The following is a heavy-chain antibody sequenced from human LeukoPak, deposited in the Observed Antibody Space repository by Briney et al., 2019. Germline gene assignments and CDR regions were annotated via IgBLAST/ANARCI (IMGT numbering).Heavy chain of an antibody. D-gene: IGHD1-26*01. CDR3: ARDLLPLGGTLGNWFDP. Sequence: TGGSLRLSCVAPGFTFNSYNINWVRQAPGKGLEWVATISGSGGRTFHADSVKGRFTISRDNSMNTLFLQMNSLRVDDTAVYYCARDLLPLGGTLGNWFDPWGQGTLVTVSS. CDR2: ISGSGGRT. V-gene: IGHV3-23*01. J-gene: IGHJ5*02. CDR1: GFTFNSYN.